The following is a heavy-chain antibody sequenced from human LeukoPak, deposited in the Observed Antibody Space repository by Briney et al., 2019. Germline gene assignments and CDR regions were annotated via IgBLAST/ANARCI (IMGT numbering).Heavy chain of an antibody. CDR1: GGSISSYY. J-gene: IGHJ4*02. V-gene: IGHV4-59*12. CDR3: ARRDRVAGAFDY. CDR2: IYYSGST. D-gene: IGHD6-19*01. Sequence: SETLSLTCTVSGGSISSYYWSWIRQPPGKGLEWIGYIYYSGSTNYNPSLKSRVTISVDTSKNQFSLKLSSVTAADTALYYCARRDRVAGAFDYWGQGTLVTVSS.